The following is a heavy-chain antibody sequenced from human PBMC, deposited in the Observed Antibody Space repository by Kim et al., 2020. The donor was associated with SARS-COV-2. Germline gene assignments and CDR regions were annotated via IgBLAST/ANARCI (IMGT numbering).Heavy chain of an antibody. J-gene: IGHJ6*02. Sequence: YAQKFQGRVTITADESTSTAYMELSSLRSEDTAVYYCARVGAETNYGMDVWGQGTTVTVSS. D-gene: IGHD3-16*01. V-gene: IGHV1-69*01. CDR3: ARVGAETNYGMDV.